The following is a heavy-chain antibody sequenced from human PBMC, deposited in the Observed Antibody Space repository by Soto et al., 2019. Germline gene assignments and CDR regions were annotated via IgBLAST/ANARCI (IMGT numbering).Heavy chain of an antibody. CDR3: AGSGATVYYYYGMDV. V-gene: IGHV4-30-2*01. CDR1: GGSISSGGYS. CDR2: IYHSGST. D-gene: IGHD1-26*01. Sequence: PSETLSLTCAVSGGSISSGGYSWSWIRQPPGKGLEWIGYIYHSGSTYYNPSLKSRVTISVDTSKNQFSLKLSSVTAADTAVYYCAGSGATVYYYYGMDVWGQGTTVTVSS. J-gene: IGHJ6*02.